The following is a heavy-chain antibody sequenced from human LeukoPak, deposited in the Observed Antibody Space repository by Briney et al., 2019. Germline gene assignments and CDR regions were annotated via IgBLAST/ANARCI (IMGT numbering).Heavy chain of an antibody. CDR2: IYSGGST. V-gene: IGHV3-53*01. Sequence: GGSLRLSCAASGFTVSSNYMSWVRQAPGKGLEWVSVIYSGGSTYYADSVKGRFTISRDDSKNTLYLQMNSLRAEDTAVYYCARGVGVTTFDYWGQGTLVTVSS. CDR1: GFTVSSNY. D-gene: IGHD1-26*01. CDR3: ARGVGVTTFDY. J-gene: IGHJ4*02.